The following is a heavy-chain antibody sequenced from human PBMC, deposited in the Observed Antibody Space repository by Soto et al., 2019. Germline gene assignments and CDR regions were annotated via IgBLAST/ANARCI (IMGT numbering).Heavy chain of an antibody. CDR3: ARDRDYYDSSGYSPDAFDI. CDR2: IIPIFGTA. J-gene: IGHJ3*02. Sequence: QVQLVQSGAEVKKPGSSVKVSCKASGGTFSSYAISWVRQAPGQGLEWMGGIIPIFGTANYAQKFQGRVTIPADEXXSXAXXELSSLRSEDTAVYYCARDRDYYDSSGYSPDAFDIWGQGTMVTVSS. D-gene: IGHD3-22*01. V-gene: IGHV1-69*12. CDR1: GGTFSSYA.